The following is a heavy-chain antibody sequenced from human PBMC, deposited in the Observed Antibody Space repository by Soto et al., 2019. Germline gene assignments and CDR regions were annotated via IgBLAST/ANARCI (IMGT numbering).Heavy chain of an antibody. D-gene: IGHD1-7*01. Sequence: PSLTCAVSCGAFTSNNWWTWVRQPPGQGLEWIGEIYRTGSTNYNPSLKSRVTISLDKSENQFSLKVTSLTAADTAVYYCASRDPGTSVDYWGQGTLVTVSS. CDR3: ASRDPGTSVDY. CDR1: CGAFTSNNW. V-gene: IGHV4-4*02. J-gene: IGHJ4*02. CDR2: IYRTGST.